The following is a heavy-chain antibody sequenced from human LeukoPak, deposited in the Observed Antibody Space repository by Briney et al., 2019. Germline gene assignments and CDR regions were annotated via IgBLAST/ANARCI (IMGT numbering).Heavy chain of an antibody. D-gene: IGHD2-8*01. V-gene: IGHV1-69*13. CDR3: ARDRSANGGNLAFDI. J-gene: IGHJ3*02. CDR2: IIPIFGTA. CDR1: GGTFNSYA. Sequence: SVKVSCEASGGTFNSYAISWVRQAPGQGLEWMGGIIPIFGTANYAQKFQGRVTITADESTSTAYMELSSLRSEDTAVYYCARDRSANGGNLAFDIWGQGTMVTVSS.